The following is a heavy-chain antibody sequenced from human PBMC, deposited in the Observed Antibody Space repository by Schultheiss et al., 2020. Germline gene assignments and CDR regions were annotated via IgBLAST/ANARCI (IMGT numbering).Heavy chain of an antibody. CDR2: TYYRSKWYN. J-gene: IGHJ4*02. Sequence: SETLSLTCAISGDSVSSNSAAWNWIRQSPSRGLEWLGRTYYRSKWYNDSAVSVKSRITINPDTSKNQFSLKLSSVTAADTAVYYCASVKYSSSWKRRYFDYWGQGTLVTVSS. CDR1: GDSVSSNSAA. CDR3: ASVKYSSSWKRRYFDY. D-gene: IGHD6-13*01. V-gene: IGHV6-1*01.